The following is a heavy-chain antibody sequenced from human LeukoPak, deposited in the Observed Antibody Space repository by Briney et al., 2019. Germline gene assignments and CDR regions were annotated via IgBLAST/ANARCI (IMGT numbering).Heavy chain of an antibody. Sequence: GGSLRLSCAASGFTFSSYAISWVRQAPGKGLEWVSGVSGSGGDTYYADSVKGRFTISRDNSKNTLYLQMNSLRAEDTAVYYCAKGATLVRGIWGQGTLVTVSS. CDR1: GFTFSSYA. CDR3: AKGATLVRGI. V-gene: IGHV3-23*01. J-gene: IGHJ4*02. D-gene: IGHD3-10*01. CDR2: VSGSGGDT.